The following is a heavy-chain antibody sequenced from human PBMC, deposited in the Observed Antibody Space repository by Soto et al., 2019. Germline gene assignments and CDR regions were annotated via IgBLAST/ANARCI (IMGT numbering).Heavy chain of an antibody. CDR2: IYWNGVTT. D-gene: IGHD6-19*01. CDR1: GFRFDDFG. Sequence: EEQLVESGGGVVRPGGSLTLSCAASGFRFDDFGMSWVRQAPGKGLEWVSGIYWNGVTTGYVKSVKGRFTISRDNAKNSLYLQMGSLRAEDTAIYYCARDGGVAVAVDAFDIWGQGTMVSVSS. V-gene: IGHV3-20*04. CDR3: ARDGGVAVAVDAFDI. J-gene: IGHJ3*02.